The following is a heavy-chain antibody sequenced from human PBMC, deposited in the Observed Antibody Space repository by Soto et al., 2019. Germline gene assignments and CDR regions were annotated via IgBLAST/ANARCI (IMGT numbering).Heavy chain of an antibody. CDR3: ARDPPIRDYYYYGMDV. Sequence: QVQLVQSGAEVKKPGASVKVSCKASGYTFTSYGISWVRQAPGQWLEWMGWISGYNGNTNYVQKLQGRVTMTTDTSTSTAYMELRSLRSDDTAVYYCARDPPIRDYYYYGMDVWGQGTTVTVSS. V-gene: IGHV1-18*01. J-gene: IGHJ6*02. CDR2: ISGYNGNT. CDR1: GYTFTSYG.